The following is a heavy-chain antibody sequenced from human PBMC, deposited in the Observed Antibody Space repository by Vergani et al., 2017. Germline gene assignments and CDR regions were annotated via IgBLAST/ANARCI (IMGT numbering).Heavy chain of an antibody. J-gene: IGHJ6*02. CDR2: IYSTGST. CDR3: ARVMYRDEASTGYRLEGMDI. V-gene: IGHV4-59*13. Sequence: HVQLEESGPGLVKPSETLSLTCTVSGGSFNTYYWSWIRLSPGKGLEWIGYIYSTGSTNYNPSLNSRVTMSVDTSKNQFSLRLRSVTAADTAVYFCARVMYRDEASTGYRLEGMDIWGQGTTVTISS. CDR1: GGSFNTYY. D-gene: IGHD3-9*01.